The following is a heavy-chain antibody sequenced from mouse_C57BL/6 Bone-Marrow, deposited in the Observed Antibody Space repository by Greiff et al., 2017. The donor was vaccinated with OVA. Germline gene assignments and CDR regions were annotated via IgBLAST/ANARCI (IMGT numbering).Heavy chain of an antibody. CDR3: ARDETGGGEY. CDR2: IYLGNGYT. Sequence: VQLQQSGAELVRPGSSVKMSCKTSGYTFTSYGINWVKQRPGQGLEWIGYIYLGNGYTEYHEKFKGKATLTSDQSSSTAYMQLSSLTSEDSAIYCGARDETGGGEYWGQGTSVTVSS. V-gene: IGHV1-58*01. J-gene: IGHJ4*01. CDR1: GYTFTSYG. D-gene: IGHD4-1*01.